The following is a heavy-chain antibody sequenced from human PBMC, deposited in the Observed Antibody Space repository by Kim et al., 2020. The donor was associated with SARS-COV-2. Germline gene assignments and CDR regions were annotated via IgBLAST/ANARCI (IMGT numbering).Heavy chain of an antibody. Sequence: GGSLRLSCAASGFTFSSYGMHWVRQAPGKGLEWVADIWYDGSNKYYADSVKGRFTISRDNSKNTLYLQMNSLRAEDTAVYYCARENPPEYSSGWYYFDYWGQGTLVTVSS. CDR3: ARENPPEYSSGWYYFDY. J-gene: IGHJ4*02. CDR1: GFTFSSYG. D-gene: IGHD6-19*01. CDR2: IWYDGSNK. V-gene: IGHV3-33*01.